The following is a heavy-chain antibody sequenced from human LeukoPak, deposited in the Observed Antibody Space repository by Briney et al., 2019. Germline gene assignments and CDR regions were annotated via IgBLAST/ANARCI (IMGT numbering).Heavy chain of an antibody. J-gene: IGHJ3*01. CDR1: GFTFSSYW. CDR3: GNEGGGAFDF. V-gene: IGHV3-7*01. CDR2: IKEDGSEK. D-gene: IGHD1-1*01. Sequence: GGSLRLSCAASGFTFSSYWMSWVRQAPGKGLEWVANIKEDGSEKYYVDSVKGRFTISRDNAKNSLYLQMNSLRAEDTAVYYFGNEGGGAFDFWGQGTMVTVSS.